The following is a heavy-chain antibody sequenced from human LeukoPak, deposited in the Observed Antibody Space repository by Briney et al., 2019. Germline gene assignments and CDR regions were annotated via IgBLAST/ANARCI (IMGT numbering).Heavy chain of an antibody. J-gene: IGHJ4*02. V-gene: IGHV3-23*01. CDR1: GFTFANYA. D-gene: IGHD3-10*01. CDR3: AKPHAVAGEWYFDY. CDR2: ISGSGGST. Sequence: PGGSLRLSCAASGFTFANYAMSWVRQAPGKGLEWVSIISGSGGSTYYADSVKGRFTISRDNSKNTLYLQMNSLRAEDTAVYYCAKPHAVAGEWYFDYWGQGTLVTVSS.